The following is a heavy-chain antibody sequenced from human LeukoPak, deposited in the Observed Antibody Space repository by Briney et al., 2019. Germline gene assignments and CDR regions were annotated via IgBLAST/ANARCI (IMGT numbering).Heavy chain of an antibody. CDR3: AKDAVAGNRYFDY. J-gene: IGHJ4*02. Sequence: PEGSLRLSCAASGFTFSSYGMHWVRQAPGKGLEWVAFIRYDGSNKYYADSVKGRFTISRDNSKNTLYLQMNSLRAEDTAVYYCAKDAVAGNRYFDYWGQGTLVTVSS. V-gene: IGHV3-30*02. CDR2: IRYDGSNK. CDR1: GFTFSSYG. D-gene: IGHD6-19*01.